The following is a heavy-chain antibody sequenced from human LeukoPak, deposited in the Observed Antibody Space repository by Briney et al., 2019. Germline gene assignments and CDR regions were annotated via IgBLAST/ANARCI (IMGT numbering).Heavy chain of an antibody. J-gene: IGHJ3*02. CDR1: GGSISSGDYY. CDR2: IYYSGST. D-gene: IGHD3-3*01. CDR3: ARDQDYDFWSGSQAGHAFDI. Sequence: SETLSLTCTVSGGSISSGDYYWSWIRQPPGKGLEWIGHIYYSGSTYYNPSLKSRVTISVDTSKNQFSLKLRSVTAADTAVYYCARDQDYDFWSGSQAGHAFDIWGQGTMVTVSS. V-gene: IGHV4-30-4*08.